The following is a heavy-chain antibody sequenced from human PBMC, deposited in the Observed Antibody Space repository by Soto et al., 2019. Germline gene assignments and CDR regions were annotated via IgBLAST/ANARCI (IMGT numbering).Heavy chain of an antibody. J-gene: IGHJ4*02. D-gene: IGHD6-19*01. Sequence: EVQLVESGGGLVQPGRSLRLSCAASGFTFDDYAIRWVRQAPGKGLEWVSGISWNSGSIGYADSVKGRFTSSRDNDKNSLYLQMNSLRAEDTALYYCAKDIGNRGWYFTSFEYWGQGTLVTVSS. CDR2: ISWNSGSI. CDR3: AKDIGNRGWYFTSFEY. V-gene: IGHV3-9*01. CDR1: GFTFDDYA.